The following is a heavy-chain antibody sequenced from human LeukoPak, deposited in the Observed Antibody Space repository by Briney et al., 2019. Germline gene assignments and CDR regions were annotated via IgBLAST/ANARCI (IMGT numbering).Heavy chain of an antibody. J-gene: IGHJ4*02. CDR3: ARSDYGDYSHLFDY. CDR1: GGSISSGGYY. D-gene: IGHD4-17*01. CDR2: IYYSGST. Sequence: SETLSLTCTVSGGSISSGGYYWSWNRQHPGKGLEWIGYIYYSGSTYYNPSLKSRVTISVDTSKNQFSLKLSSVTAADTAVYYCARSDYGDYSHLFDYWGQGTLVTVSS. V-gene: IGHV4-31*03.